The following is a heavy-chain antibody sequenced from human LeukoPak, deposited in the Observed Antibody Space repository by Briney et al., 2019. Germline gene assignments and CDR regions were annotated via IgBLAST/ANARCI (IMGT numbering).Heavy chain of an antibody. CDR2: FYYSVST. V-gene: IGHV4-30-4*01. J-gene: IGHJ5*02. CDR3: DRPYYSDSRIDP. Sequence: SETLSLTCTVSGGSISSGDYYLSWIRQPPGKGLEWIGYFYYSVSTYYNPSLKRRVNISVDTSKNQFSLKLSSVTAADTAVYSCDRPYYSDSRIDPWGQGTLVTVSS. CDR1: GGSISSGDYY. D-gene: IGHD3-22*01.